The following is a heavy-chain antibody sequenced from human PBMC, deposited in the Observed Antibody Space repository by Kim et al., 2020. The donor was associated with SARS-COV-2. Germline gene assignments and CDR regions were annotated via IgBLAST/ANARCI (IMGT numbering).Heavy chain of an antibody. CDR2: T. Sequence: TGYAQKFQGRGTITRDTSTSTVYMELSSLRSEDTAVYYCARTSSGWSLYYWGQGTLVTVSS. J-gene: IGHJ4*02. V-gene: IGHV1-46*01. CDR3: ARTSSGWSLYY. D-gene: IGHD6-19*01.